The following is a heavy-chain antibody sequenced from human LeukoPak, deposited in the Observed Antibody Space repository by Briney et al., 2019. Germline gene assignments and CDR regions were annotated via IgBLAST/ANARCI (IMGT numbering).Heavy chain of an antibody. J-gene: IGHJ4*02. CDR3: AKVLAVARY. CDR1: GFTFSSYG. CDR2: LSGSGGRT. Sequence: GGSLRLSCAASGFTFSSYGMSWVRQAPGKGLEWVSALSGSGGRTYYADSVKGRFTISRDNSKNTLYLQMNSLRAEDTAVYYCAKVLAVARYWGQGTLVTVSS. V-gene: IGHV3-23*01. D-gene: IGHD6-19*01.